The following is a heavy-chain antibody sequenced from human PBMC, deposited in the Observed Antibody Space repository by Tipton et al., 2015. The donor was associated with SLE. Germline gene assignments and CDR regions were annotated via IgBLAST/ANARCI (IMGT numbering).Heavy chain of an antibody. CDR3: ARGGGSNEGYFDY. CDR2: IYYSGST. Sequence: TLSLTCAVSGYSISSGYYWSWIRQHPGKGLEWIGYIYYSGSTYYNPSLKSRVTISVDTSKNQFSLKLSSVTAADTAVYYCARGGGSNEGYFDYWGQGTLVTVSS. V-gene: IGHV4-31*11. J-gene: IGHJ4*02. D-gene: IGHD2-15*01. CDR1: GYSISSGYY.